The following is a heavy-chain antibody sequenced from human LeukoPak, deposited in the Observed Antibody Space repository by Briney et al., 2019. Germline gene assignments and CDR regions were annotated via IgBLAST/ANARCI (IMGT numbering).Heavy chain of an antibody. CDR2: ISYDGSNK. Sequence: GGSLRLSCAASGFTFSSYGMHWVRQAPGKGLEWVAVISYDGSNKYYADSVKGRFTISRDNSKNTLYLQMNSLRAEDTAVYYCAKELVVVAPFSFDIWGQGTMVTVSS. V-gene: IGHV3-30*18. D-gene: IGHD2-15*01. CDR1: GFTFSSYG. J-gene: IGHJ3*02. CDR3: AKELVVVAPFSFDI.